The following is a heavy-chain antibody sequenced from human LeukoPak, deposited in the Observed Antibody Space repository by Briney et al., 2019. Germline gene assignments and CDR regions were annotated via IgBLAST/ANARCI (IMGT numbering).Heavy chain of an antibody. CDR3: ARDLGGYPYFDY. V-gene: IGHV4-39*07. CDR2: IYYSGST. D-gene: IGHD5-12*01. J-gene: IGHJ4*02. CDR1: GGSISSSSYY. Sequence: SETLSLTCTVSGGSISSSSYYWGWIRQPPGKGLEWIGSIYYSGSTYYNPSLKSRVTISVDTSKNQFSLKLSSVTAADTAVYYCARDLGGYPYFDYWGQGTLVTVSS.